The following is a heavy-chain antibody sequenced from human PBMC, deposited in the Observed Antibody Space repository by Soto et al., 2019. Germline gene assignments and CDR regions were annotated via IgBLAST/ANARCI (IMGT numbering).Heavy chain of an antibody. CDR3: ARVEDTDPYYYYGMDV. V-gene: IGHV1-69*12. Sequence: QVQLVQSGAEVKKPGSSVKVSCKASGGTSSSYAISWVRQAPGQGLEWMGGIIPIFGTANYAQKFQGRVTITADESTSTAYMELSSLRSEDTAVYYCARVEDTDPYYYYGMDVWGQGTTVTVSS. CDR2: IIPIFGTA. J-gene: IGHJ6*02. CDR1: GGTSSSYA. D-gene: IGHD2-15*01.